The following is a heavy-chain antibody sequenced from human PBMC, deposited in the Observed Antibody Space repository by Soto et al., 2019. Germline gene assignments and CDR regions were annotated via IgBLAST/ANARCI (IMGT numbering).Heavy chain of an antibody. D-gene: IGHD2-21*01. V-gene: IGHV1-3*04. Sequence: QVQLVQSGAEVKKPGASVKVSCKASGYNFTMYAMIWVRQAPGQRPEWMGWINTGNGNTKYSPKLQGRVTITRDTSASTAYMELSSLKSKDTAVYYCARGERLYYAYYGMDVWGQGSTVTVSS. J-gene: IGHJ6*02. CDR1: GYNFTMYA. CDR3: ARGERLYYAYYGMDV. CDR2: INTGNGNT.